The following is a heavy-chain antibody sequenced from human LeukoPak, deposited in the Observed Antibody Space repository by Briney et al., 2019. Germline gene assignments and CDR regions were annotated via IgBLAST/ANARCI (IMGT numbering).Heavy chain of an antibody. D-gene: IGHD3-9*01. CDR3: ARDLTYYDILTGRVHYYYMDV. CDR2: IKHDGSEK. V-gene: IGHV3-7*03. Sequence: GGSLRFSYVGSGFTFSYSWMCWVRLAPGKGEGWVAIIKHDGSEKYYVDSVKGRFTISRDNAKNSLYLQMNSLRAEDTAVYYCARDLTYYDILTGRVHYYYMDVWGKGTTVTISS. CDR1: GFTFSYSW. J-gene: IGHJ6*03.